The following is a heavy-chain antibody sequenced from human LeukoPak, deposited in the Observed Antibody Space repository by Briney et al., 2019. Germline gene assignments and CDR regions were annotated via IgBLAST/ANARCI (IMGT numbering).Heavy chain of an antibody. Sequence: QLGGSLRLSCAGSGFTFSSYAMTWVRQAPGRGLEWVANIKEDGSEKNYVDSVKGRFTISRDNAKNSLYLQMNSLRAEDTAVYYCARDLSVGGGQGTLVTVSS. J-gene: IGHJ4*02. CDR1: GFTFSSYA. CDR3: ARDLSVG. CDR2: IKEDGSEK. V-gene: IGHV3-7*01. D-gene: IGHD2/OR15-2a*01.